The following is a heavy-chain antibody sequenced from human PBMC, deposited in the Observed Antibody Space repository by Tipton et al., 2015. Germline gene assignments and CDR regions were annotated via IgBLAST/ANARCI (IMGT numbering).Heavy chain of an antibody. CDR1: GGSIGSSIYD. J-gene: IGHJ4*02. CDR3: ARSPFKSGYFDY. V-gene: IGHV4-39*01. Sequence: TLSLTCTVSGGSIGSSIYDWGWIRQPPGRGLEWIGSTDYSGDTYYTPSLKSRVTISVDTSRSQFSLSLNSVTAADTAVYYCARSPFKSGYFDYWGQGTLVTVSS. D-gene: IGHD2/OR15-2a*01. CDR2: TDYSGDT.